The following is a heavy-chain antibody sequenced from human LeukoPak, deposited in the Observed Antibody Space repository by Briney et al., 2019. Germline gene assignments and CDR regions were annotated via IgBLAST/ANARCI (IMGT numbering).Heavy chain of an antibody. CDR1: GFTFSSYA. D-gene: IGHD1-26*01. V-gene: IGHV3-30*04. Sequence: PGRSLRLSCAASGFTFSSYAMHWVRQAPGKGLEWVAVISYDGSNKYYADSVKGRFTISRDNSKKTLYLQMNSLRAEDTAVYYCARDGVGATGPFDYWGQGTLVTVSS. J-gene: IGHJ4*02. CDR3: ARDGVGATGPFDY. CDR2: ISYDGSNK.